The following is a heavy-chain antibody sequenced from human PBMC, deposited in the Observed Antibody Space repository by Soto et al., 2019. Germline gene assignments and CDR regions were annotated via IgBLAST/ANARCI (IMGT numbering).Heavy chain of an antibody. CDR1: GYIFTGYY. J-gene: IGHJ5*02. CDR3: ARGDFARSAKYYAGWFDP. Sequence: QVQLVQSGAEVKKPGASVKVSCKASGYIFTGYYMHWLRQAPGQGLEWMGWFNPNSGGTKYAQKFQGRVTMTNDTSINTAYRELRGRISDDTAAYYCARGDFARSAKYYAGWFDPWGQGTLVTVSS. CDR2: FNPNSGGT. V-gene: IGHV1-2*02. D-gene: IGHD1-26*01.